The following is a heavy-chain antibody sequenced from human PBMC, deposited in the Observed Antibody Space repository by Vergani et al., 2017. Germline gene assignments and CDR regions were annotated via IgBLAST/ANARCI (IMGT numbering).Heavy chain of an antibody. CDR1: GFTFSSYS. J-gene: IGHJ4*02. V-gene: IGHV3-21*01. D-gene: IGHD3-10*01. Sequence: EVQLVESGGGLVKPGGSLRLSCAASGFTFSSYSMNWVRQAPGKGLEWVSSISSSSSYIYYADSVKGRFTISRDNAKISLYLKMNSLRAEDTAVYYCARARQWYGSGSYYCYDYWGQGTLVTVSS. CDR3: ARARQWYGSGSYYCYDY. CDR2: ISSSSSYI.